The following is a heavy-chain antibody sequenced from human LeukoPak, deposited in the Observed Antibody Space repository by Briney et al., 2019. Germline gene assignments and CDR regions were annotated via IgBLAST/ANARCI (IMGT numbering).Heavy chain of an antibody. J-gene: IGHJ4*02. D-gene: IGHD3-22*01. CDR2: INPSGGST. V-gene: IGHV1-46*01. CDR1: GYTFTSYY. Sequence: ASVTVSCTASGYTFTSYYMHWVRQAPGQGLEWMGIINPSGGSTSYAQKFQGRVTMTRDTSTSTVYMELSSLRSEDTAVYYCARSGGSAGYYYDSSGYQRSFDYWGQGTLVTVSS. CDR3: ARSGGSAGYYYDSSGYQRSFDY.